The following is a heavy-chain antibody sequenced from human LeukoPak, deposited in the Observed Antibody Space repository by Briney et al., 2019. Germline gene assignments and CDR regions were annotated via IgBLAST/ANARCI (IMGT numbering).Heavy chain of an antibody. Sequence: PSETLSLTCTVSGGSISSGGYYWSWIRQHPGKGLEWIGYIYYIGSTYYNPSLKSRVTISVDTSKNQFSLKLSSVTAADTAVYYCARSPITMVRGVIINPKYYFDYWGQGTLVTVSS. J-gene: IGHJ4*02. CDR2: IYYIGST. D-gene: IGHD3-10*01. V-gene: IGHV4-31*03. CDR3: ARSPITMVRGVIINPKYYFDY. CDR1: GGSISSGGYY.